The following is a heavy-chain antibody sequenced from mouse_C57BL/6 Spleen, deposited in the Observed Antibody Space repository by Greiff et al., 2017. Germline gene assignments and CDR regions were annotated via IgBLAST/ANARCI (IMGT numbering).Heavy chain of an antibody. J-gene: IGHJ4*01. D-gene: IGHD2-4*01. Sequence: VQLVESGPGLVQPSQSLSITCTVSGFSLTSYGVHWVRQSPGKGLEWLGVIWRGGSTDYNAAFMSRMSITKDNSKSQVFFKMNSLQADDTAIYYCAKSTYDYDGSYYYAMDYWGQGTSVTVSS. CDR2: IWRGGST. CDR3: AKSTYDYDGSYYYAMDY. V-gene: IGHV2-5*01. CDR1: GFSLTSYG.